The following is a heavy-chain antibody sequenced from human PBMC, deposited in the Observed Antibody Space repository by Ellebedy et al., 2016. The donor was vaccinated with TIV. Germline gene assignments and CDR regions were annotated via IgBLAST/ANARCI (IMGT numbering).Heavy chain of an antibody. J-gene: IGHJ6*02. CDR1: GYTFTSNG. CDR3: ASGNIYCSSTTCTIYYYYGMDV. V-gene: IGHV1-69*13. CDR2: IIPLFGTV. Sequence: SVKVSXKASGYTFTSNGISWVRQAPGQGLEWMGGIIPLFGTVNYAQKFQGRVTITADESTSTAYVELSSLRSEDTAVYYCASGNIYCSSTTCTIYYYYGMDVWGQGTTVTVSS. D-gene: IGHD2-2*01.